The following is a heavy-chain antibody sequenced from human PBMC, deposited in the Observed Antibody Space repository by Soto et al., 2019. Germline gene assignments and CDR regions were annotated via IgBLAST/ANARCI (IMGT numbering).Heavy chain of an antibody. V-gene: IGHV4-4*02. J-gene: IGHJ4*02. CDR1: GDSMSSSNW. CDR3: VRYEATALDY. CDR2: AHHSGRT. Sequence: QVQLQESGPGLLKPSGTLSLTCTVSGDSMSSSNWWNWVRQPPGKGLEWIGEAHHSGRTNYNPSLKTRVTISVDRSPNLFSLTLASVTAADTAVYYCVRYEATALDYWGQGILVTVSS. D-gene: IGHD3-16*01.